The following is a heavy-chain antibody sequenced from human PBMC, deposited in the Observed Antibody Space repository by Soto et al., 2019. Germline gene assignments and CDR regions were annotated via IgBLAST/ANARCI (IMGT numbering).Heavy chain of an antibody. D-gene: IGHD3-3*01. J-gene: IGHJ4*02. CDR1: GFTFSSYA. Sequence: LRLSCAASGFTFSSYAMSWVRQAPGKGLEWVSAISGSGGSTYYADSVKGRFTISRDNSKNTLYLQMNSLRAEDTAVYYCAKLDFWSGMLSDYWGQGTLVTVSS. CDR2: ISGSGGST. CDR3: AKLDFWSGMLSDY. V-gene: IGHV3-23*01.